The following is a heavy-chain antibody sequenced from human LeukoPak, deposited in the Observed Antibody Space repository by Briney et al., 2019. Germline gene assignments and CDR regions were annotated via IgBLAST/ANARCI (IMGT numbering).Heavy chain of an antibody. CDR3: ARGHYPRDRFDP. V-gene: IGHV1-8*03. D-gene: IGHD1-26*01. CDR1: GYTFTSYD. Sequence: ASVKVSCKASGYTFTSYDINWVRQATGQGLEWMGWMNPNSGNTGYAQKFQGRVTITRNTSINTAYMELSSLRSEDTAVYYCARGHYPRDRFDPWGQGTLVTVSS. J-gene: IGHJ5*02. CDR2: MNPNSGNT.